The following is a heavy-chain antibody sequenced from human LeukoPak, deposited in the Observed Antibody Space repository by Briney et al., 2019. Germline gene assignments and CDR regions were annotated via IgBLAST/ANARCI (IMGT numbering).Heavy chain of an antibody. CDR1: AFTSSSYA. CDR3: ARGQWLVMDWFDP. CDR2: ISSNVGRT. V-gene: IGHV3-64*01. D-gene: IGHD6-19*01. Sequence: PGGSLRLSCVPYAFTSSSYATHWVRQAPGKGLEYVSAISSNVGRTYYANSVKGRFTISRDNSKNTLYLQMGSLRAEDMAVYYCARGQWLVMDWFDPWGQGTLVTVST. J-gene: IGHJ5*02.